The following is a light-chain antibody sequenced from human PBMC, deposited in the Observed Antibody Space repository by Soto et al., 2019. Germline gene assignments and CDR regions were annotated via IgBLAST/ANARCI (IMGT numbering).Light chain of an antibody. Sequence: SVLTQPPSASGTPGQTVTISCSGSNSNIGSNYVCWYQQLPGTAPKLLIYRNNHRPSGVPDRFSGSKSGTSASLAISGLRSEDEAGYYCSTWDDSLPGIVVFGGGPKLTVL. CDR2: RNN. CDR1: NSNIGSNY. CDR3: STWDDSLPGIVV. V-gene: IGLV1-47*01. J-gene: IGLJ2*01.